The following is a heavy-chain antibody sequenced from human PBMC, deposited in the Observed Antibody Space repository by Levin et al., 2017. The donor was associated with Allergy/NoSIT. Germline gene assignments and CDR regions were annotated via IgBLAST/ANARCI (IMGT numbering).Heavy chain of an antibody. CDR3: AREGAEDWFDP. Sequence: KASETLSLTCTVSGGSIKSGHYYWSRIRQPPGKGWEWIGYISYSGTTSYYPSLKSRVTISLDASKNQFSLKLSSVHAAETAVYCCAREGAEDWFDPWGQGTLVTVSS. D-gene: IGHD3-16*01. V-gene: IGHV4-30-4*08. J-gene: IGHJ5*02. CDR2: ISYSGTT. CDR1: GGSIKSGHYY.